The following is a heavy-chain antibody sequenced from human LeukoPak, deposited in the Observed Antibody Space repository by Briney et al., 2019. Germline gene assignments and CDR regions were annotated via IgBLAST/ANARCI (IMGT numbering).Heavy chain of an antibody. D-gene: IGHD6-13*01. J-gene: IGHJ5*02. CDR1: GFTFSSYA. CDR3: AKDRDKEYSSSWYPNWFDP. V-gene: IGHV3-23*01. CDR2: ISGSGGST. Sequence: PGGSLRLSCAASGFTFSSYAMSWVRQAPGKGLEWVSAISGSGGSTYYADSVKGRFTISRDNSKNRLYLQMNSLGAEDTAVYYCAKDRDKEYSSSWYPNWFDPWGQGTLVTVSS.